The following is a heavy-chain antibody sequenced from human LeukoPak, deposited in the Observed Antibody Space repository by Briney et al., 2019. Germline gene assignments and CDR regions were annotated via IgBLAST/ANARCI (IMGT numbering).Heavy chain of an antibody. J-gene: IGHJ4*02. D-gene: IGHD6-19*01. CDR1: GFIFSSYD. CDR2: IGTVGDT. Sequence: GGSLRLSCAASGFIFSSYDMHWVRQATGKGLEWVSAIGTVGDTYYPGSVKGRFTISRENAKNSLYLQMNSLRAGDTAVYYCARGPGAVAGTGFDYWGQGTLVTVSS. V-gene: IGHV3-13*01. CDR3: ARGPGAVAGTGFDY.